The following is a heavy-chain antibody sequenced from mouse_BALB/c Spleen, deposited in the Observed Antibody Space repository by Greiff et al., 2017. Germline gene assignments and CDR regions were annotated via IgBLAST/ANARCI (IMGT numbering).Heavy chain of an antibody. CDR1: GYTFTSYW. V-gene: IGHV1-7*01. CDR2: INPSTGYT. Sequence: VQLQQSGAELAKPGASVKMSCKASGYTFTSYWMHWVKQRPGQGLEWIGYINPSTGYTEYNQKFKDKATLTADKSSSTAYMQLSSLTSEDSAVYYCASSHGNYRFAYWGQGTLVTVSA. D-gene: IGHD2-1*01. J-gene: IGHJ3*01. CDR3: ASSHGNYRFAY.